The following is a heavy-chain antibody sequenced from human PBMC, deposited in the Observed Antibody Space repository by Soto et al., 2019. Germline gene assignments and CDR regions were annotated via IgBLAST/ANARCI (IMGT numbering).Heavy chain of an antibody. CDR3: ARDSRYSSSWQPATYYFDY. Sequence: SETLSLTCTVSGGSISSYYWSWIRQPPGKGLDWIGYIYYSGSTNYNPSLKSRVTISVDTPKNQFSLKLSSVTAADTAVYYCARDSRYSSSWQPATYYFDYWGQGTLVTVSS. CDR2: IYYSGST. CDR1: GGSISSYY. J-gene: IGHJ4*02. V-gene: IGHV4-59*01. D-gene: IGHD6-13*01.